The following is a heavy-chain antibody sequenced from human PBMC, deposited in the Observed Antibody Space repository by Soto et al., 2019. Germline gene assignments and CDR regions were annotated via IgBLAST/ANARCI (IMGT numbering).Heavy chain of an antibody. J-gene: IGHJ1*01. Sequence: SCQASGYTFTGYYMHWVRQAPGKGLEWVAGISFAGKTSDYPESVKGRVAISRDTSQNTVVLQMNSLSHAXTAGYYCARPAYCRGGSCYAGPKYFQHWGQGALVTVSS. CDR1: GYTFTGYY. V-gene: IGHV3-30*09. D-gene: IGHD2-15*01. CDR3: ARPAYCRGGSCYAGPKYFQH. CDR2: ISFAGKTS.